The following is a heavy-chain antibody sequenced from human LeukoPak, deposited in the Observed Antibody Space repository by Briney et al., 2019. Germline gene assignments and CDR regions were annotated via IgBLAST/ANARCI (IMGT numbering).Heavy chain of an antibody. V-gene: IGHV3-23*01. CDR1: GFTFSSYA. D-gene: IGHD2-2*01. Sequence: PGGSLRLSCVISGFTFSSYAMSWVRQAPGKGLEWVSGISAGGGSTYHADSVKGSFTISRDNSKNTLYLQMNSLRAEDTAVYYCAKDGRSSTPGYWGQGTLVTVSS. J-gene: IGHJ4*02. CDR2: ISAGGGST. CDR3: AKDGRSSTPGY.